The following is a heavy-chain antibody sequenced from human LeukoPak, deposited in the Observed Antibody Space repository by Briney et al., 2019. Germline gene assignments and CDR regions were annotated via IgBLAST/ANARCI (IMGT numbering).Heavy chain of an antibody. V-gene: IGHV4-34*01. CDR1: GGSFSGYY. Sequence: SETLSLTCAVYGGSFSGYYWSWIRQPPGKGLEWIGEINHSGSTNYNPSLKSRVTISVDTSKNQFSLKLSSVTAADTAVYYCARGEQGWDYDSSGYSYYFDYWGQGTLVTVSS. CDR2: INHSGST. D-gene: IGHD3-22*01. CDR3: ARGEQGWDYDSSGYSYYFDY. J-gene: IGHJ4*02.